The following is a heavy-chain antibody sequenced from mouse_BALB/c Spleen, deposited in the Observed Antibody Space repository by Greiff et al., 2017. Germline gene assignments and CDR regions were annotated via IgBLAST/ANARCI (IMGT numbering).Heavy chain of an antibody. CDR2: ISSGSSTI. V-gene: IGHV5-17*02. CDR3: AREGYRYLFYAMDY. D-gene: IGHD2-14*01. J-gene: IGHJ4*01. CDR1: GFTFSSFG. Sequence: EVMLVESGGGLVQPGGSRKLSCAASGFTFSSFGMHWVRQAPEKGLEWVAYISSGSSTIYYADTVKGRFTISRDNPKNTLFLQMTSLRSEDTAMYYCAREGYRYLFYAMDYWGQGTSVTVSS.